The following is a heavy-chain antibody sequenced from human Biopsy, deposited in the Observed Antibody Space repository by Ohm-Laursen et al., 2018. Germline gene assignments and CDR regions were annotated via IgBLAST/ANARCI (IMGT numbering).Heavy chain of an antibody. CDR3: AREAIGVATTFDL. CDR2: IYYNGDT. CDR1: VVSISTYY. Sequence: SETLSLTCPVSVVSISTYYWRWIRKSPGRGMEWIAHIYYNGDTDYNPSLKSRVTISLDAPKNQFSLKMSAVTAADTAIYYCAREAIGVATTFDLWGQGTMVAVSS. D-gene: IGHD5-12*01. V-gene: IGHV4-59*01. J-gene: IGHJ3*01.